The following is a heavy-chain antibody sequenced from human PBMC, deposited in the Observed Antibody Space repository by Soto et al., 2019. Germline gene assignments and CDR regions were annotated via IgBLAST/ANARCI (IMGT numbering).Heavy chain of an antibody. CDR2: ISWNSGSI. J-gene: IGHJ4*02. CDR3: AKDRRRYCSGGSSYYCDY. Sequence: VQLVESGGGLVQPGRSLRLSCAASGFTFDEYAMHWVRQAPGKGLEWVSGISWNSGSIGYADSVKGRFIISRDNAKNSLYLQMNSLRAEDTALYYCAKDRRRYCSGGSSYYCDYWGQGTLVTVSS. CDR1: GFTFDEYA. D-gene: IGHD2-15*01. V-gene: IGHV3-9*01.